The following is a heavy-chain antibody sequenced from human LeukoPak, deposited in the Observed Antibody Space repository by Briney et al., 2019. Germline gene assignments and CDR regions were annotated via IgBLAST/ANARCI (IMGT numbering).Heavy chain of an antibody. D-gene: IGHD6-19*01. V-gene: IGHV1-46*01. Sequence: ASVKVSCKASGYTFTSYYMHWVRQAPGQGLEWMGIINPSGGSTSYAQKFQGRVTMTEDTSTDTAYMELSSLRSEDTAVYYCATIAVAGIDYWGQGTLVTVSS. CDR2: INPSGGST. CDR3: ATIAVAGIDY. CDR1: GYTFTSYY. J-gene: IGHJ4*02.